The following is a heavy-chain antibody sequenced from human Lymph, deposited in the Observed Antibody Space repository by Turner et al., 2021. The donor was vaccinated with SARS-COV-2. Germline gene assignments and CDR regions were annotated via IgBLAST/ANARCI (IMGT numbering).Heavy chain of an antibody. V-gene: IGHV3-48*02. Sequence: EVQLVESGGGLVQPGGSLRLSCAASGFTFSSYSMNWVRQAPGKGLEWVSYISISSSTIYYADSVKVRFTISRYNAKNSLYLQMNSLRDEDTAVYYCARDRGGYGAYYYGMDVWGQGTTVTVSS. CDR3: ARDRGGYGAYYYGMDV. J-gene: IGHJ6*02. CDR1: GFTFSSYS. CDR2: ISISSSTI. D-gene: IGHD2-15*01.